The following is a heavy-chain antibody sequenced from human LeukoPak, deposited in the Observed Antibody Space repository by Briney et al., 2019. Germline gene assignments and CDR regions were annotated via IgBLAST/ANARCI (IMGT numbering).Heavy chain of an antibody. J-gene: IGHJ4*02. CDR1: GFVFGDYG. D-gene: IGHD3-10*01. Sequence: PGVSLRLSCAASGFVFGDYGTHWVRQAPGKGLEWVTMVRNDGSDKYYADSVKGRFTISRDNSKSTLYLQMNSLRPEDTAVYYCAKHYYGSGSQKYYFDYWGQGTLVTVSS. CDR3: AKHYYGSGSQKYYFDY. V-gene: IGHV3-30*02. CDR2: VRNDGSDK.